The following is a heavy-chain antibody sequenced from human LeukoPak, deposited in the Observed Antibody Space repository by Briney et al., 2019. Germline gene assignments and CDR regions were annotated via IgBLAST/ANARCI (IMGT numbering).Heavy chain of an antibody. D-gene: IGHD3-10*01. CDR3: ARAITMVRGVIHDAFDI. CDR1: GYTFTSYD. V-gene: IGHV1-8*01. J-gene: IGHJ3*02. CDR2: MNPNSGNT. Sequence: ASVKVSCKASGYTFTSYDINWVRQATGQGLEWMGWMNPNSGNTGYAQKFQGRVTMTRNTSISTAYMELSSLRSEDTAVYYCARAITMVRGVIHDAFDIWGQGTMVTVSS.